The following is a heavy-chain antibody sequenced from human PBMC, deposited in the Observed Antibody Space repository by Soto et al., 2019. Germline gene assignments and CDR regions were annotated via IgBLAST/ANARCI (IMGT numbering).Heavy chain of an antibody. Sequence: SETLSLTCTVSGGSISSGGYYWSWIRQHPGRGLEWIGYIYYSGSTYYNPSLKSRVTISVDTSKNQFSLRLSSVTAADTAVYYCARITMVRGVITDYYYYGMDVWGQGTTVTVSS. CDR3: ARITMVRGVITDYYYYGMDV. V-gene: IGHV4-31*03. J-gene: IGHJ6*02. CDR1: GGSISSGGYY. D-gene: IGHD3-10*01. CDR2: IYYSGST.